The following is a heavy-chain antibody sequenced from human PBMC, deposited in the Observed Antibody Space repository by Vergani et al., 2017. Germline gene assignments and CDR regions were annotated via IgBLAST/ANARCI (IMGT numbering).Heavy chain of an antibody. CDR1: GGSMSGYY. CDR3: GRVADFYGVGSRLLDL. D-gene: IGHD3-10*01. Sequence: QVRLQESGPGLVKPSETLSLTCSVSGGSMSGYYWSWIRQPPGKELEWIGYMYHSGSTNYNPSLETRVTISGDTSKIQFSLKLNSVTAADTAVYYCGRVADFYGVGSRLLDLWGQGILVTVSS. V-gene: IGHV4-59*01. J-gene: IGHJ5*02. CDR2: MYHSGST.